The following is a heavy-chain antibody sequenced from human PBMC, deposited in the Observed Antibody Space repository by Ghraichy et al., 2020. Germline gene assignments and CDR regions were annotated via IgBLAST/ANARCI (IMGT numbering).Heavy chain of an antibody. J-gene: IGHJ4*02. V-gene: IGHV3-23*01. D-gene: IGHD1-26*01. CDR2: MSASDGTT. CDR1: GFTFTSYA. Sequence: GGSLRLSCAASGFTFTSYAVHWVRQAPGKGLEWVSAMSASDGTTYYADSVKGRFTIARDNSKNTVYLQMNSLRAEDTAVYYCAKFQTAGSGTGAYFAYWGQGTLVAVPS. CDR3: AKFQTAGSGTGAYFAY.